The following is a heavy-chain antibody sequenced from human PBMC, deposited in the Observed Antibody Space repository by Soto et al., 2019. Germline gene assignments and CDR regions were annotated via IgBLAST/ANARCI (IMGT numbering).Heavy chain of an antibody. D-gene: IGHD2-15*01. CDR1: GGSISSSSYY. V-gene: IGHV4-39*01. CDR2: INYSGST. J-gene: IGHJ5*02. Sequence: SETLSLTCTVSGGSISSSSYYWGWIRQPPGKGLEWIGSINYSGSTYYNPSLKGRVTISVDTSKNQFSLKLSFVTAADTAVYYCARQDIVVVVAATEGYWFDPWGQGTLVTVSS. CDR3: ARQDIVVVVAATEGYWFDP.